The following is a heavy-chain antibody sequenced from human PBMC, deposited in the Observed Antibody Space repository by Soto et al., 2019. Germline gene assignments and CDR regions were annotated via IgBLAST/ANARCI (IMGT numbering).Heavy chain of an antibody. Sequence: PGGSLRLSCAASGFIFSSLAMSWVRQAPGKGLEWVSAIPGSADSTYYADSVKGRFTISRDNSKNTLYLQMNSLRAEDTAVYYCAKIFPGYYDSSGYYYGQSYFDYWGQGTLVTVSS. J-gene: IGHJ4*02. D-gene: IGHD3-22*01. V-gene: IGHV3-23*01. CDR3: AKIFPGYYDSSGYYYGQSYFDY. CDR1: GFIFSSLA. CDR2: IPGSADST.